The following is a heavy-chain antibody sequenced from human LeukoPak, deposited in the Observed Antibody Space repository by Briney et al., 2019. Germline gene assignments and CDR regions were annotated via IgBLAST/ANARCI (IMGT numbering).Heavy chain of an antibody. J-gene: IGHJ4*02. D-gene: IGHD3-22*01. CDR1: GDSVSSNRAA. Sequence: SQTLSLTCVISGDSVSSNRAAWNWIRQSPSRGLEWLGRTYYRSKWYYDYAPSVKSRITFNPDTSKNQFSLQLTSMTPEDTAVYYCARSPTEQFGGNGYRFDNWGQGTLVTVSS. CDR3: ARSPTEQFGGNGYRFDN. CDR2: TYYRSKWYY. V-gene: IGHV6-1*01.